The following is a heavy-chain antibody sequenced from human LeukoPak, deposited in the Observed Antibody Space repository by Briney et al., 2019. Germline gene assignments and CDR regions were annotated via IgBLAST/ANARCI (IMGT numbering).Heavy chain of an antibody. V-gene: IGHV4-34*01. J-gene: IGHJ5*02. CDR1: GGSFSGYY. Sequence: SETLSLTCAVYGGSFSGYYWSWIRQPPGKGLEWIGEINHSGSTNYNPSLKSRVTMSVDTSKNQFSLNLNSVTAADTAVYFCARGLTGSTGFDPWGQGTLVTVSS. CDR2: INHSGST. D-gene: IGHD1-7*01. CDR3: ARGLTGSTGFDP.